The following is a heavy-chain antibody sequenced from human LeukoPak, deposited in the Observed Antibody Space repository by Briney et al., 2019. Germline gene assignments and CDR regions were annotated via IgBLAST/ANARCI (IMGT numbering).Heavy chain of an antibody. D-gene: IGHD1-26*01. J-gene: IGHJ3*02. CDR3: AKDEAYSGSSDDAFDI. CDR1: GFTFSNYV. V-gene: IGHV3-23*01. Sequence: GGSLRLSCAASGFTFSNYVMSWVRQAPGKGLEWVSAISGSGGSTYYADSVKGRFTISRDNSKNTLYLQMNSLRAEDTAVYYCAKDEAYSGSSDDAFDIWGHGTMVTVSS. CDR2: ISGSGGST.